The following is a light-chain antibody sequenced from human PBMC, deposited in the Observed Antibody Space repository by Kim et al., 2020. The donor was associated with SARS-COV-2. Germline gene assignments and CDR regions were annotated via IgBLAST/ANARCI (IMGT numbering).Light chain of an antibody. J-gene: IGKJ5*01. V-gene: IGKV3D-20*01. CDR3: QQYGRSPIT. CDR1: QSVSNNY. CDR2: DAS. Sequence: PGERATLSCGGSQSVSNNYLAWYQQRPGRAPRLVMFDASRRATGIPDRFSGSGSGTDFTLTINRLEPEDFAVYYCQQYGRSPITFGQGTRLEIK.